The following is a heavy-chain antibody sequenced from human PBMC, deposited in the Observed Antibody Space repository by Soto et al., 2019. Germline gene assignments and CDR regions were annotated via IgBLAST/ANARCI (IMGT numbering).Heavy chain of an antibody. V-gene: IGHV3-73*01. CDR1: GSTFSSAA. CDR2: IRTKTNNYVT. CDR3: TASPY. J-gene: IGHJ4*02. Sequence: GGSLRLSCLGSGSTFSSAAIHWVRQAPGQGLEWIGRIRTKTNNYVTAYSASVEGRFTLSRDDSRNTTYLEMQSLRVEDTAVYFCTASPYWGQGTLVTVSS.